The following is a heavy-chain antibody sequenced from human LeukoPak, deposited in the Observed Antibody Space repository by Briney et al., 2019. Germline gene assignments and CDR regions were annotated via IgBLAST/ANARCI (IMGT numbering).Heavy chain of an antibody. CDR3: ARGRPILAEDFDY. V-gene: IGHV4-4*07. CDR1: GGSLSTYY. D-gene: IGHD3-3*01. Sequence: PSETLSLTCTVSGGSLSTYYWTWIRQPAGKGLEWIGRVYSSGSANYNPSLKSRVSMSVDTSKNQVSLKLSSVTAADTAVYYCARGRPILAEDFDYWGQGTLVTVSS. J-gene: IGHJ4*02. CDR2: VYSSGSA.